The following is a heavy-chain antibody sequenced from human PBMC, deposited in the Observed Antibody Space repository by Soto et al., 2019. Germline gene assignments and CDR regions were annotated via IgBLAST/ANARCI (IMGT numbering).Heavy chain of an antibody. D-gene: IGHD4-17*01. CDR3: ARESYDYGGVYVDP. CDR2: IYYSGST. J-gene: IGHJ5*02. Sequence: SETLSLTCTVSGGSISSGGYYWSWIRQHPGKGLEWIGYIYYSGSTYYNPSLKSRVTISVDTSKNQFSLKLSSVTAADTAVYYCARESYDYGGVYVDPWGQGTLVTVSS. V-gene: IGHV4-31*03. CDR1: GGSISSGGYY.